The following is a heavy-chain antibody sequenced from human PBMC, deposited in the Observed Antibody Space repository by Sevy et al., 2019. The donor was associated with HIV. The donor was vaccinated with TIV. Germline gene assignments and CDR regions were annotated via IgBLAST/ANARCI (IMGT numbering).Heavy chain of an antibody. V-gene: IGHV3-23*01. J-gene: IGHJ4*02. D-gene: IGHD2-8*01. CDR2: LSFGCGKI. CDR3: AREGCTKPHDY. CDR1: GFAFYDYS. Sequence: GGSLRLSCAASGFAFYDYSMSWIRQAPGKGLEWVATLSFGCGKINYADSVKGRFTISRDNSKNSFYLQMDNLRIEDTALYYCAREGCTKPHDYWGQGSRVTVSS.